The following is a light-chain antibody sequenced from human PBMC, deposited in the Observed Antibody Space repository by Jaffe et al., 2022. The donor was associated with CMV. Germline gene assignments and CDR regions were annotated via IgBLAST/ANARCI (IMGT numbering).Light chain of an antibody. Sequence: SSELTQDPAVSVALGQTVRITCQGDSLRNYYPSWYQQKPGQAPAVVIYGNNNRPSGIPDRFSGSSSGNTASLTITGAQAEDEGDYYCNSRDSTGNHLSVFGGGTKLTVL. CDR1: SLRNYY. CDR2: GNN. CDR3: NSRDSTGNHLSV. J-gene: IGLJ2*01. V-gene: IGLV3-19*01.